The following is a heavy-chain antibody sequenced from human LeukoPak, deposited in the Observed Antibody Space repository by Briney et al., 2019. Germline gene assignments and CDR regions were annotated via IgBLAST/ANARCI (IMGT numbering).Heavy chain of an antibody. CDR1: GFTFSSYS. V-gene: IGHV3-48*01. CDR3: AREKLRFLEWPLNAFDI. J-gene: IGHJ3*02. CDR2: ISSSSSTI. D-gene: IGHD3-3*01. Sequence: GGSLRLSRAASGFTFSSYSMNWVRQAPGKGLEWVSYISSSSSTIYYADSVKGRFTISRDNSKNSLYLQMNSLRAEDTAVYYCAREKLRFLEWPLNAFDIWGQGTMVTVSS.